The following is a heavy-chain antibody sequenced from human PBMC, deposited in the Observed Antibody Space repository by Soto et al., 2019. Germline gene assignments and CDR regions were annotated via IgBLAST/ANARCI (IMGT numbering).Heavy chain of an antibody. CDR1: GFNFSSYC. J-gene: IGHJ6*02. V-gene: IGHV3-74*01. D-gene: IGHD1-26*01. CDR3: VRNLTSCTSARCYSYYYGMDV. Sequence: EVQLVESGGGLVQPGGSLILSCTASGFNFSSYCTHWVRQVPGRGLVWVSRINSDGSRTSYADSVKGRFTISRDNAKNTVDLQMNSLRAEDTAVYYCVRNLTSCTSARCYSYYYGMDVWGQGTTVTVSS. CDR2: INSDGSRT.